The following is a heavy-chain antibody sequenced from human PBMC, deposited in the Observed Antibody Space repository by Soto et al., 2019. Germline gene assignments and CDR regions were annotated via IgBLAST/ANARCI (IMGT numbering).Heavy chain of an antibody. CDR2: ISGDGGST. D-gene: IGHD5-12*01. CDR1: GFTFDDYA. V-gene: IGHV3-43*02. CDR3: AKGEPPPVATTFDY. Sequence: GGSLRLSCAASGFTFDDYAMHWVRQAPGKGLEWVSLISGDGGSTYYADSVKGRFTISRDNSKNSLYLQMNSLRTEDTPLFYGAKGEPPPVATTFDYWGQGTLVTVSS. J-gene: IGHJ4*02.